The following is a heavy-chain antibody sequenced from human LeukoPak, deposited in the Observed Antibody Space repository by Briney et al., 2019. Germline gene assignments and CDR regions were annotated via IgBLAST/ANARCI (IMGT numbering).Heavy chain of an antibody. CDR1: GFTFSSYA. V-gene: IGHV3-30-3*01. D-gene: IGHD3-10*01. Sequence: PGGSLRLSCAASGFTFSSYAMHWVRQAPGKGLEWVAVISYDGSNKYYADSVKGRFTISRDNSMNTLYLQMNSLRAEDTAVYYCARDIDYYGSGSYLDYWGQGTLVTVSS. J-gene: IGHJ4*02. CDR3: ARDIDYYGSGSYLDY. CDR2: ISYDGSNK.